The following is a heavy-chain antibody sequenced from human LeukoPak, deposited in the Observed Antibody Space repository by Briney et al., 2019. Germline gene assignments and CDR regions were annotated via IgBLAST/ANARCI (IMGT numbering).Heavy chain of an antibody. Sequence: GGSLRLSCAASGFTFSAYWMSWVRQAPGKGLEWVANIKQDASDIYYVGSVRGRFTISRDNAKNSLYLQMNSLRPEDTAVYYCVRDFQSAFDMWGQGTWSPSHQ. V-gene: IGHV3-7*04. J-gene: IGHJ3*02. CDR3: VRDFQSAFDM. CDR1: GFTFSAYW. CDR2: IKQDASDI.